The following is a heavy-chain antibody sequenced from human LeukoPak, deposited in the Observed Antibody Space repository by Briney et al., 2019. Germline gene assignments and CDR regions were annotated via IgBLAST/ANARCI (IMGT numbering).Heavy chain of an antibody. CDR2: ISAYNGNT. Sequence: ASVKVSCKASGYTFTSYGISWVRQAPGQGLEWMGWISAYNGNTNYAQKLQGRVTMTTDTSTSTAYMGLRSLRSDDTAVYYCARGVAGLVRGDAFDIWGQGTMVTVSS. V-gene: IGHV1-18*04. J-gene: IGHJ3*02. CDR3: ARGVAGLVRGDAFDI. CDR1: GYTFTSYG. D-gene: IGHD3-10*01.